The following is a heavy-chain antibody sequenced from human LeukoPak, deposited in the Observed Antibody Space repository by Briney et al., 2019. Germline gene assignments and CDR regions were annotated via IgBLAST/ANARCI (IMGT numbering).Heavy chain of an antibody. V-gene: IGHV3-33*01. J-gene: IGHJ3*02. CDR3: VRERGPYDAFDI. CDR1: GFTFSNYG. Sequence: GRSLRLSCAASGFTFSNYGMHWVRQAPGKGLEWVSGIWSDGNNKFYGDSVKGRFTIFRDNSKNTLDLQLNSLRAEYRAMYYCVRERGPYDAFDIWGQGTMVTVSS. CDR2: IWSDGNNK.